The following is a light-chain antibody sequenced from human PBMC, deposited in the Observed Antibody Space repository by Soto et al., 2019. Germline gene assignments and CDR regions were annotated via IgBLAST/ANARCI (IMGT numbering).Light chain of an antibody. CDR1: NSDVGSFNL. CDR3: CSYAGRGTNRV. V-gene: IGLV2-23*02. J-gene: IGLJ3*02. Sequence: QSALTQPASVSGSPGQSITISCTGANSDVGSFNLVAWYQQHPGSAPKLILYEVTKRPSDVSDRFSGSKSGTTASLTISGLQTEDEANYYCCSYAGRGTNRVFGGGTKLTVL. CDR2: EVT.